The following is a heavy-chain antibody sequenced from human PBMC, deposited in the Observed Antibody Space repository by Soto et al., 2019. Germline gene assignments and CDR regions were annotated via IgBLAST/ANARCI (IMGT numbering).Heavy chain of an antibody. CDR2: IYYSGNT. CDR3: ARENYYDSSGYGYYSDY. J-gene: IGHJ4*02. D-gene: IGHD3-22*01. V-gene: IGHV4-31*03. CDR1: GGSISSGRYY. Sequence: TLSLACTVSGGSISSGRYYSIWIRQPPGKGLECIGYIYYSGNTYYNPSLKSRVTISVDTSKNQFSLKLSSVTAADTAVYYCARENYYDSSGYGYYSDYWGQGTLVTVSS.